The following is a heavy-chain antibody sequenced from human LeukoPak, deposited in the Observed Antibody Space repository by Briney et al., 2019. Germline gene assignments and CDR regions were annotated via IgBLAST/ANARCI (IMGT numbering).Heavy chain of an antibody. J-gene: IGHJ6*03. CDR1: GGSISSYY. CDR3: ARHGSSDPRYYYYMDV. V-gene: IGHV4-4*09. Sequence: SETLSLTCTVSGGSISSYYWSWIRQPPGKGLEWIGYIYTSGSTNYNPSLKSRVTISVDTSKNQFSLKLSSVTAADTAVYYCARHGSSDPRYYYYMDVWGKGTTVTVSS. D-gene: IGHD6-6*01. CDR2: IYTSGST.